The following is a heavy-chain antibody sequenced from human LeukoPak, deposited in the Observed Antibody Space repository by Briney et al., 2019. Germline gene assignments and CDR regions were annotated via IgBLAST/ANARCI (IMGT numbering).Heavy chain of an antibody. CDR2: MNPNSGNT. CDR3: IRSVRNGHFDY. V-gene: IGHV1-8*01. CDR1: GYTFNNYD. J-gene: IGHJ4*02. D-gene: IGHD2-8*01. Sequence: ASVKVSCKTSGYTFNNYDINWVRQASGQGLEWMGWMNPNSGNTGYAQTFQGRVTMTRSTSISTAYMEQSTLRFEDTAVYYCIRSVRNGHFDYWGQGTLVTVSS.